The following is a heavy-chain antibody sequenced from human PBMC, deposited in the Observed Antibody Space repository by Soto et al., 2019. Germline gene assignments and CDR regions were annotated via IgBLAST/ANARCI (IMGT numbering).Heavy chain of an antibody. J-gene: IGHJ5*02. CDR1: GFSFSSYW. V-gene: IGHV3-7*01. CDR2: IGQDGSEK. D-gene: IGHD3-10*01. Sequence: GGSLRLSCAASGFSFSSYWMSWVRQAPGKGLEWVANIGQDGSEKYSVDSVKGRFTISRDNAKNTLYLQMNSLRAEDTAVYYCARSAPMVQEGWYDPWGQGTLVTVSS. CDR3: ARSAPMVQEGWYDP.